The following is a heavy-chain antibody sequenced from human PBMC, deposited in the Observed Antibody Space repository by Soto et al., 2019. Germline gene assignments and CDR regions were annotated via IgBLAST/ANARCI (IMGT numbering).Heavy chain of an antibody. CDR2: FDPEDGET. V-gene: IGHV1-24*01. Sequence: QVQLLQSGAEVKKPGASVKVSCKVSGHTLTELSMHWVRQAPGRGLEWMGGFDPEDGETIFAQKFQGRVTMTADTSTDSTYMELTSLRPEVTAVYYCAAGGTRWLHSPFDHWCQGTLVSISS. CDR1: GHTLTELS. CDR3: AAGGTRWLHSPFDH. D-gene: IGHD1-1*01. J-gene: IGHJ5*02.